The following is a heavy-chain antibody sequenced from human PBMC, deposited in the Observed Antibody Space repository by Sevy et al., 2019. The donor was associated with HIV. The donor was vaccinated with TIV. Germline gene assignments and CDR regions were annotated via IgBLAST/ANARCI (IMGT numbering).Heavy chain of an antibody. D-gene: IGHD2-15*01. CDR3: ACGGRGSCSGGSCLCGSFDP. Sequence: GGSLRLSCAASGFTFSGYSMNWVRQAPGKGLEWVSYISSSSSTIYYADSVKGRFTISRDNAKNSLYMQMKRMRAEDAAVKDVACGGRGSCSGGSCLCGSFDPWGQGTLVTVSS. V-gene: IGHV3-48*01. J-gene: IGHJ5*02. CDR2: ISSSSSTI. CDR1: GFTFSGYS.